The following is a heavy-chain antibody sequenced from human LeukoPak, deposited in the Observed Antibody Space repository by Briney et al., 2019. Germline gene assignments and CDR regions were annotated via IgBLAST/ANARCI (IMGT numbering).Heavy chain of an antibody. D-gene: IGHD3-10*01. J-gene: IGHJ3*02. Sequence: GGSLRLSCAASGFTFSSYGMHWVRQAPGKGLEWVAFIRYDGSNKYYADSVKGRFTISRDNSKNTLYLQMNSLRPEDTAVYFRAKDLGLGSYFGDAAGIWGQGTMVTVSS. CDR2: IRYDGSNK. CDR3: AKDLGLGSYFGDAAGI. V-gene: IGHV3-30*02. CDR1: GFTFSSYG.